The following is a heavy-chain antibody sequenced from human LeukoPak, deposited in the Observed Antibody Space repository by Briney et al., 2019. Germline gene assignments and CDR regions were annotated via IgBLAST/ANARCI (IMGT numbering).Heavy chain of an antibody. D-gene: IGHD5-18*01. CDR1: GGSISSDSYY. Sequence: PSQTLSLTFTVSGGSISSDSYYWSWIRQPAGKGLEWIGRIYHSGNTNYNPSLKSRVTISIDTSKNQFSLKLSSVTAADTAVYYCARGWIQLWLRGDYFDYWGQGTLVTVSS. CDR3: ARGWIQLWLRGDYFDY. CDR2: IYHSGNT. V-gene: IGHV4-61*02. J-gene: IGHJ4*02.